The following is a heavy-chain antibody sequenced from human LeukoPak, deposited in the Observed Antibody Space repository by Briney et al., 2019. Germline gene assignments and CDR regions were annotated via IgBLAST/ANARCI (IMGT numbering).Heavy chain of an antibody. Sequence: KPSETLSLTCTVSGYSISSGYYWGWIRQPPGKGLEWIGSIYHSGRTYYNPSLKSRGTISVDTSKNQFSLKLSSVTAADTAVYYCARGTPGYSSSWGWFDPWGQGTLVTVSS. V-gene: IGHV4-38-2*02. J-gene: IGHJ5*02. D-gene: IGHD6-13*01. CDR2: IYHSGRT. CDR1: GYSISSGYY. CDR3: ARGTPGYSSSWGWFDP.